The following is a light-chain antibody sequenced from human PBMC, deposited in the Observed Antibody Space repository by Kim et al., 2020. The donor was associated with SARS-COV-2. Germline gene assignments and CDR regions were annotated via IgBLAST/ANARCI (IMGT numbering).Light chain of an antibody. CDR1: SSDVGGYNY. Sequence: QSVTISCTGTSSDVGGYNYVSWYQQHPGKAPKLMIYEVSKRPSGVPDRFSGSKSGNTASLTVSGLQAEDEADYYCSSYAGSNNPWVFGGGTQLTVL. J-gene: IGLJ3*02. CDR2: EVS. V-gene: IGLV2-8*01. CDR3: SSYAGSNNPWV.